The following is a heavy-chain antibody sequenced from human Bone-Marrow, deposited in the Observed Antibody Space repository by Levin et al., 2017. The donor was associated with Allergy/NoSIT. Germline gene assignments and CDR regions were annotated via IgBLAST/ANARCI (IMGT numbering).Heavy chain of an antibody. V-gene: IGHV3-74*01. D-gene: IGHD1-26*01. CDR1: KFTFTDHW. J-gene: IGHJ4*02. Sequence: GGSLRLSCAASKFTFTDHWMHWVRQPPGKGLEWVGHVGTDAVTTNYAGFVKGRFTISRDNAKNMIYLQMNSLRVEDTAVYYCARSLGFASSFWGQGTLVAVSA. CDR2: VGTDAVTT. CDR3: ARSLGFASSF.